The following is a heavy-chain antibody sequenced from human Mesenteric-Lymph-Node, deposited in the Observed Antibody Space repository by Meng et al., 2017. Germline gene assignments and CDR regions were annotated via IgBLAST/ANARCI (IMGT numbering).Heavy chain of an antibody. Sequence: QITLKESRPTLVNPTQTLTLTCTFSGFSLTTRGVGVGWIRQPPGKALEWLALIYWDDDKRYSPSLKSRLTITKDTSKNQVVLTMANMDPVDTATYYCARGLLEWLFFDYWGQGALVTVS. V-gene: IGHV2-5*02. CDR3: ARGLLEWLFFDY. D-gene: IGHD3-3*01. CDR1: GFSLTTRGVG. CDR2: IYWDDDK. J-gene: IGHJ4*02.